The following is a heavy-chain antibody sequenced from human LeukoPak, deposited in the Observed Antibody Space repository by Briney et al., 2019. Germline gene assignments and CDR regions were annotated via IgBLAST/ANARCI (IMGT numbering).Heavy chain of an antibody. J-gene: IGHJ6*02. CDR2: INHSGST. V-gene: IGHV4-34*01. D-gene: IGHD3-10*01. CDR3: ARKGSRGSGSYYRKPPYYYYGMDV. Sequence: SETLSLTCAVYGGSFSGYYWSWIRQPPGKGLEWIGEINHSGSTNYNPSLKNRVTISVDTSKNQFSLKLSSVTAADTAVYYCARKGSRGSGSYYRKPPYYYYGMDVWGQGTTVTVSS. CDR1: GGSFSGYY.